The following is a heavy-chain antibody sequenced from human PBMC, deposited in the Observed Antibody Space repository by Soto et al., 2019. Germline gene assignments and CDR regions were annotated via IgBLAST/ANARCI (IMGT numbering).Heavy chain of an antibody. V-gene: IGHV1-46*01. D-gene: IGHD6-19*01. CDR2: IDPVGGST. J-gene: IGHJ1*01. CDR1: GYTFTSYY. Sequence: QVQLVQSGAEVKKPGASVKVSCKASGYTFTSYYMNWVRQAPGQGLVWMGIIDPVGGSTDFAQKFQGRITMTRDTSTSTVYMELSSLRSDDTAMYYCARRLAVAGHEYFQHWGQGTLVTVTS. CDR3: ARRLAVAGHEYFQH.